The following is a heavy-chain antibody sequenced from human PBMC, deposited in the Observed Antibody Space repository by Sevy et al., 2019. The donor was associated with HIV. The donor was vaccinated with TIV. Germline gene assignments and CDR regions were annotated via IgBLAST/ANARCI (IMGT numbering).Heavy chain of an antibody. V-gene: IGHV3-30*18. J-gene: IGHJ6*02. Sequence: GGSLRLSCAASGFTFSSSGMHWVRQAPGKGLEWVAVISYDGSSKYYADSVKGRFTISRDNSKNTLYLQMNSPRAEDTAVYYCAKVVRPHYYYYYGMDVWGQGTTVTVSS. D-gene: IGHD3-10*01. CDR3: AKVVRPHYYYYYGMDV. CDR2: ISYDGSSK. CDR1: GFTFSSSG.